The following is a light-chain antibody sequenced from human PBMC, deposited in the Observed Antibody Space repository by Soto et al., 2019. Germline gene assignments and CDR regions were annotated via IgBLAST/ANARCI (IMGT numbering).Light chain of an antibody. CDR3: QQRSNWPRT. J-gene: IGKJ1*01. CDR1: QSVTNSF. CDR2: GAS. Sequence: EIVLKQSPGTLSLSPGERATLSCRASQSVTNSFLAWYQQKPGQAPRLLIYGASRRATGIPDRFTGSGSGTDFTLTISSLEPEDFAVYYCQQRSNWPRTFGQGTKVDIK. V-gene: IGKV3D-20*02.